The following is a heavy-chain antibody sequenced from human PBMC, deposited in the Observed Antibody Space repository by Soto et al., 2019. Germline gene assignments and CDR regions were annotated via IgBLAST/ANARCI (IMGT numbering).Heavy chain of an antibody. V-gene: IGHV5-51*01. CDR2: IYPGDSDT. Sequence: GESLKISCKGSGYSFTSYWIGWVRQMPGKGLECMGIIYPGDSDTRYSPSFQGHVTISADKSISTAYLQWSSLKASDTAMYYCARLWYYDSSGRTDYWGQGTLVTVSS. CDR1: GYSFTSYW. CDR3: ARLWYYDSSGRTDY. D-gene: IGHD3-22*01. J-gene: IGHJ4*02.